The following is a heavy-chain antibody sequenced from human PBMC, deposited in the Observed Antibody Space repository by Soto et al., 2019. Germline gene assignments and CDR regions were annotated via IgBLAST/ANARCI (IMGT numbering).Heavy chain of an antibody. Sequence: QVQLVESGGGVVQPGRSLRLSCAASGFTFSSYAMHWVRQAPGKGLEWVAVISYDGSNKYYADSVKGRFTISRDNSKNTLYLQMNSLRAEDTAVYYCAGQRIAVPEGGQGTLVTVSS. D-gene: IGHD6-19*01. J-gene: IGHJ4*02. V-gene: IGHV3-30-3*01. CDR3: AGQRIAVPE. CDR2: ISYDGSNK. CDR1: GFTFSSYA.